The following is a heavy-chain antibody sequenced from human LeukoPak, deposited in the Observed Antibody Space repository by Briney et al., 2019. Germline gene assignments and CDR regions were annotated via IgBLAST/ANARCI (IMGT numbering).Heavy chain of an antibody. J-gene: IGHJ4*02. CDR2: ISYDGSNK. CDR3: ARESTATLIVVLTGFDY. D-gene: IGHD3-22*01. CDR1: GFTFSSYG. V-gene: IGHV3-30*03. Sequence: GGSLRLSCAASGFTFSSYGMHWVRQAPGKGLEWVAVISYDGSNKYYADSVKGRFTISRDNSKNTLYLQMNSLRAEDTAVYYCARESTATLIVVLTGFDYWGQGTLVTVSS.